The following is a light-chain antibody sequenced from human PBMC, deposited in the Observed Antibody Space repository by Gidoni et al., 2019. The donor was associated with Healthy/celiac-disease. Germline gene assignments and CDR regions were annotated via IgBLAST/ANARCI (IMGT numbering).Light chain of an antibody. CDR2: VAS. CDR1: HRVSSSY. CDR3: QQYGSSPWT. Sequence: IVLTQAPGPLSLSPGELATLSCRASHRVSSSYLSWYQQKPGQAPRLLIYVASSMATGIPDRFSGSGSGTDFTLTISRLEPEDFAVYYFQQYGSSPWTFXXXTKVEIK. J-gene: IGKJ1*01. V-gene: IGKV3-20*01.